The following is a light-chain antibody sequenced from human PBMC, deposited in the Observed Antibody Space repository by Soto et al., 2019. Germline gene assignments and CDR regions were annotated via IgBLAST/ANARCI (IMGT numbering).Light chain of an antibody. CDR1: QSVSSY. Sequence: EIVLTQSPATLSLSPGETATLSCRASQSVSSYLAWYQQKPGQAPRLLIYDASKRATGIPARFSGSGSVTDFTLTISRLEPEDFAVYYCQHRNKWPPDATFGQGTRLEIK. CDR2: DAS. V-gene: IGKV3-11*01. J-gene: IGKJ2*01. CDR3: QHRNKWPPDAT.